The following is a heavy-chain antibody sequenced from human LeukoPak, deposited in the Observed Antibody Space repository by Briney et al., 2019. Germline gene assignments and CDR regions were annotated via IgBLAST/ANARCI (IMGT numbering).Heavy chain of an antibody. J-gene: IGHJ4*02. V-gene: IGHV1-18*01. CDR2: ISAYNGNT. CDR3: ATGQDSSSLGDY. Sequence: ASVKVSCKASGYTFTGYGISWVRQVPGQGLEWMGWISAYNGNTNYAQKLQGRVTMTTDTSTSTAYMGLRSLRSDDTAVYYCATGQDSSSLGDYWGQGTLVTVSS. CDR1: GYTFTGYG. D-gene: IGHD6-6*01.